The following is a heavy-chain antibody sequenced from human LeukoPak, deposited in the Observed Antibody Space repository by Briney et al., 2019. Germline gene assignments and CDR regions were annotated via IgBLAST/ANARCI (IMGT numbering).Heavy chain of an antibody. CDR3: ARGEAVAALTRLPN. CDR1: GYTFTSYD. CDR2: MNPNSGNT. Sequence: ASVKVSCKASGYTFTSYDINWVRQATGQGLEWMGWMNPNSGNTGYAQKFQGRVTMTRNTSISIAYMELSSLRSEDTAVYYCARGEAVAALTRLPNWGQGTLVTVSS. J-gene: IGHJ4*02. V-gene: IGHV1-8*01. D-gene: IGHD6-19*01.